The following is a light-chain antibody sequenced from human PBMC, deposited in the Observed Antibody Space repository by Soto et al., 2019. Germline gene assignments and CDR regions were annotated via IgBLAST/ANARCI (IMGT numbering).Light chain of an antibody. V-gene: IGLV1-51*01. J-gene: IGLJ3*02. Sequence: QSVLTQPPSVSAAPGQKVTISCSGSSSNIGNNYVSWYQQLPGAAPQLLIFDDDKRPSGIPDRFSGSKSGTSATLGITGLQTGDEADFYCGTWDSSLSAAVFGGGTKLTVL. CDR2: DDD. CDR1: SSNIGNNY. CDR3: GTWDSSLSAAV.